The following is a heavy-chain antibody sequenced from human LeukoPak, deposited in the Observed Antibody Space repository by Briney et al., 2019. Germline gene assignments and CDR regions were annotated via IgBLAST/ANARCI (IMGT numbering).Heavy chain of an antibody. CDR2: IKRKADGGTI. D-gene: IGHD3-10*01. Sequence: GGSLRLSCAGSGFTFSDAWMSWVRQAPGKGLEWVGRIKRKADGGTIDYAASVKGRFTISRDDSKNTLYLQMNSLKTEDTAVYYCTTEGEDWGQGTLVTVSS. J-gene: IGHJ4*02. V-gene: IGHV3-15*01. CDR1: GFTFSDAW. CDR3: TTEGED.